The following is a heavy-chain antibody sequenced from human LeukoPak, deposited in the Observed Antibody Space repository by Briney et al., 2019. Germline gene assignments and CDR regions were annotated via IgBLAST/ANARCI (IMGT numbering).Heavy chain of an antibody. CDR2: IYYSGST. V-gene: IGHV4-30-4*08. Sequence: SETLSLTCTVSGGSISSGDYYWSWIRQPPGKGLEWIGYIYYSGSTYYSPSLKSRVTISVDTSENQFSLKLNSVTAADTAVYYCARDRGSYRFDYWGQGTLVTVSS. CDR1: GGSISSGDYY. D-gene: IGHD1-26*01. CDR3: ARDRGSYRFDY. J-gene: IGHJ4*02.